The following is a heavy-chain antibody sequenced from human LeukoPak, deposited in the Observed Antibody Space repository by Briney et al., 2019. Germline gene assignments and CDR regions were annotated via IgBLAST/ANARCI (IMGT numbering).Heavy chain of an antibody. J-gene: IGHJ6*03. Sequence: SETLSLTCTVSGGSIRNYYWSWIRQSPGKGLEWIGYFFSGNLNYNPALKSRLTISVVTSKNQLSLSLSSVTAADTAVYYCARGAYCNTTNCCAPDYHYMDVWGKGTTVTVSS. D-gene: IGHD2/OR15-2a*01. V-gene: IGHV4-59*13. CDR1: GGSIRNYY. CDR3: ARGAYCNTTNCCAPDYHYMDV. CDR2: FFSGNL.